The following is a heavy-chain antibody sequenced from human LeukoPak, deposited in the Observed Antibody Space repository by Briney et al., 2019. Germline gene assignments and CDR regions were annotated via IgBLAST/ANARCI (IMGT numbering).Heavy chain of an antibody. CDR1: GGSISSYY. V-gene: IGHV4-59*01. CDR2: IYYSGST. Sequence: SETLSLTCTVSGGSISSYYWSWIRQPPGEGLEWIGYIYYSGSTNYNPSLKSRVTISVDTPKNQFSLKLSSVTAADTAVYYCARGDYYDSSGYLDNAFDIWGQGTMVTVSS. J-gene: IGHJ3*02. D-gene: IGHD3-22*01. CDR3: ARGDYYDSSGYLDNAFDI.